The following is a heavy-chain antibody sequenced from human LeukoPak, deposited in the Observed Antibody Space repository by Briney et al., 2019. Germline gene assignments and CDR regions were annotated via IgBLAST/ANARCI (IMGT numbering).Heavy chain of an antibody. Sequence: PSETLSLTCTVSGGSISSYCWSWIRQPAGKGLEWIGRIYTSGSTNYNPSLKSRVTMSVDTSKNQFSLKLSSVTAADTAVYYCARDLRYCSGGSCYSNWFDPWGQGTLVTVSS. CDR3: ARDLRYCSGGSCYSNWFDP. CDR1: GGSISSYC. V-gene: IGHV4-4*07. J-gene: IGHJ5*02. CDR2: IYTSGST. D-gene: IGHD2-15*01.